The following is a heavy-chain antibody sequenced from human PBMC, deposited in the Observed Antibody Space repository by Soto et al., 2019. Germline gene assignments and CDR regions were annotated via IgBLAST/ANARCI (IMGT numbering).Heavy chain of an antibody. J-gene: IGHJ4*02. CDR2: IYYSGST. CDR1: GGSISSSSYY. Sequence: SETLSLTCTVSGGSISSSSYYRGWIRQPPGKGLEWIGSIYYSGSTYYNTSLKSRVTISVDTSKKQFSLKLSSVTAADTAVYYCMVDSSSVGGPFDYWGQGTLVTVS. D-gene: IGHD6-6*01. CDR3: MVDSSSVGGPFDY. V-gene: IGHV4-39*01.